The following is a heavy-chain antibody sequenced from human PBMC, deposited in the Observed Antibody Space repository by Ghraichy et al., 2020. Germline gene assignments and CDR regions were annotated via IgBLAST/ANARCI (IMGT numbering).Heavy chain of an antibody. J-gene: IGHJ4*02. CDR1: GYTFTSYG. CDR2: ISAYNGNT. Sequence: ASVKVSCKASGYTFTSYGISWVRQAPGQGLEWMGWISAYNGNTNYAQKLQGRVTMTTDTSTSTAYMELRSLRSDDTAVYYCARYRAGNWNSEFDYWGQGTLVTVSS. CDR3: ARYRAGNWNSEFDY. D-gene: IGHD1-7*01. V-gene: IGHV1-18*01.